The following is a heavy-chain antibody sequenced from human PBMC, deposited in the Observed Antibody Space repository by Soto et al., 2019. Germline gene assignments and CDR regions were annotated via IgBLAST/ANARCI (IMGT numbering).Heavy chain of an antibody. CDR2: IYYSGST. V-gene: IGHV4-39*01. D-gene: IGHD2-2*01. J-gene: IGHJ4*02. CDR1: GGSISSSSYY. Sequence: QLQLQESGPGLVKPSETLSLTCTVSGGSISSSSYYWGWIRQPPGKGLEWIGSIYYSGSTYYNPSLKVRVTISVDTAKNRFSLKLGSVAAADTAVYYCAVVPGAMGTHVLDYWGQGTLVTVSS. CDR3: AVVPGAMGTHVLDY.